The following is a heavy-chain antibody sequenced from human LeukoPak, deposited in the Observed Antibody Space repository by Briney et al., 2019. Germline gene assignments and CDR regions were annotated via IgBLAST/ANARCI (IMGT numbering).Heavy chain of an antibody. CDR1: GFTFRSYT. Sequence: GGSLRLSCAASGFTFRSYTMNWVRQAPGKGLEWVASISSGSDYIYYADSVRGRFTISRDNAKDSLYLQMNSLRVEDTGIYYCVKVAKYYYGSETYYFFEHWGQGTPVTASS. J-gene: IGHJ4*02. CDR2: ISSGSDYI. V-gene: IGHV3-21*01. D-gene: IGHD3-10*01. CDR3: VKVAKYYYGSETYYFFEH.